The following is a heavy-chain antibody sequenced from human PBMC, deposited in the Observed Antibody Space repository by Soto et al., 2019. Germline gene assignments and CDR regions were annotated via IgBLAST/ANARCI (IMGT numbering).Heavy chain of an antibody. CDR1: GFRFSSCE. CDR3: ASRIVTHGNHFYDY. J-gene: IGHJ4*02. CDR2: ISGSGTGSVT. D-gene: IGHD2-15*01. V-gene: IGHV3-48*03. Sequence: GGSLRLSCAASGFRFSSCEMIWVRQAPGKGQECLAYISGSGTGSVTQPSDSVKGRFTISRDNAKNSLYLQMNSLRVDATALYYCASRIVTHGNHFYDYWGPGTLVTVSS.